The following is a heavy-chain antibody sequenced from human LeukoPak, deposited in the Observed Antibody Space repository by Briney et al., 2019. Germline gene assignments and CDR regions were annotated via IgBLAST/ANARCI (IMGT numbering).Heavy chain of an antibody. D-gene: IGHD3-22*01. CDR1: GFTFTKYW. V-gene: IGHV3-30*02. CDR3: ARTHSSSWGITDY. J-gene: IGHJ4*02. CDR2: IRNDGSTK. Sequence: GDSLRLSCAASGFTFTKYWMTWVRQAPGKGLEWVAFIRNDGSTKYYADSVKGRFTLSRDNSKNTLYLQINSLRAEDTAVYYCARTHSSSWGITDYWGQGTLVTVSS.